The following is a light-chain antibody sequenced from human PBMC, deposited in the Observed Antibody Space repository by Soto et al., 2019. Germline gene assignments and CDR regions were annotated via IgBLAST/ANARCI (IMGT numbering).Light chain of an antibody. CDR2: AAS. CDR1: QSININ. J-gene: IGKJ2*01. CDR3: QQYNTYPYT. Sequence: DIQMTQSPSSLSASVGDRVTISCRASQSININLNWYQQRPGKAPKLLIYAASSLQSGVPSRFSGSGSGTDGTLTISSLQPEDIATYFCQQYNTYPYTFGQGTRLEIK. V-gene: IGKV1-39*01.